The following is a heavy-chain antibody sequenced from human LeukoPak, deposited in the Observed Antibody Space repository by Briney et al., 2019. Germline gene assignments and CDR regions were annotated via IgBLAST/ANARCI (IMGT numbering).Heavy chain of an antibody. CDR1: GGSISSGDYS. V-gene: IGHV4-30-2*03. Sequence: SQTLSLTCAVSGGSISSGDYSWSWIRQPPGKRLEWIATISHSGSTYYNPSLKSRVTISLDTSKNQFSLKLSSATASDTAVYYCARVVDRGGNDYWGQGTLVTVSS. CDR3: ARVVDRGGNDY. CDR2: ISHSGST. D-gene: IGHD3-10*01. J-gene: IGHJ4*02.